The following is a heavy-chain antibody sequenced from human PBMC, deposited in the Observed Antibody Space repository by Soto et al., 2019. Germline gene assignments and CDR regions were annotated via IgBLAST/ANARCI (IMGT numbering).Heavy chain of an antibody. CDR1: GGSFSGYY. CDR3: ARVTRRYCSSTSCYTKAFDI. D-gene: IGHD2-2*02. Sequence: QVQLQQWGAGLLKPSETLSLTCAVYGGSFSGYYWSWIRQPPGKGLEWIGEINHSGSTNYNPSLKSRVTISVDTSKNQFSLKLSSVTAADTAVYYCARVTRRYCSSTSCYTKAFDIWGQGTMVTVSS. CDR2: INHSGST. J-gene: IGHJ3*02. V-gene: IGHV4-34*01.